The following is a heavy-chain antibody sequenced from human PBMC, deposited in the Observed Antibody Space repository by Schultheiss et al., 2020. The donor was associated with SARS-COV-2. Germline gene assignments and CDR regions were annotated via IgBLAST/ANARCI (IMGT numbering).Heavy chain of an antibody. Sequence: SETLSLTCTVSGGSISSGGYYWSWIRQPPGKGLEWIGYIYYSGSTNYNPSLKSRVTISVDTSKNQFSLKLSSVTAEDTAVYYCARNLLVLGQRTGLYYYYGMDVWGQGTTVTVSS. CDR1: GGSISSGGYY. D-gene: IGHD6-13*01. V-gene: IGHV4-61*08. J-gene: IGHJ6*02. CDR3: ARNLLVLGQRTGLYYYYGMDV. CDR2: IYYSGST.